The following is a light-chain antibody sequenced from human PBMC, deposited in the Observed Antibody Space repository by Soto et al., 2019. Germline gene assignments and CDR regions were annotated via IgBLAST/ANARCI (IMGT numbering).Light chain of an antibody. Sequence: EIVLTRSPATLSLSLGERAALSCTASQSVSTSLAWYQQKTAKDPRLLXYDAANRATGVPARFSGGRSCADVTLTISSLENEDFAVYYCQQRSNWPPWTFGQGTKVDIK. J-gene: IGKJ1*01. CDR2: DAA. CDR3: QQRSNWPPWT. V-gene: IGKV3-11*01. CDR1: QSVSTS.